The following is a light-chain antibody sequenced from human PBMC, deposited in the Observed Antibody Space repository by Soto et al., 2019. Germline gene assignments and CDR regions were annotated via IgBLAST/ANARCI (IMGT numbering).Light chain of an antibody. Sequence: DIVLTQSPATVSLSPGDRVTLSCRASQSVSSYLAWYQQKPGKAPRLLIYDASNMATGIPARFSGSGSGTDFTLTISSLEPEDFAVYYCQQRSSLPLTFGAGTKVDIK. CDR3: QQRSSLPLT. CDR1: QSVSSY. J-gene: IGKJ3*01. V-gene: IGKV3-11*01. CDR2: DAS.